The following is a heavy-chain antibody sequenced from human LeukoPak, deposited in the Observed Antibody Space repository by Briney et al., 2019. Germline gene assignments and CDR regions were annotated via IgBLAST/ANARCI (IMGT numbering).Heavy chain of an antibody. D-gene: IGHD5-18*01. J-gene: IGHJ4*02. CDR2: ISGSGGST. V-gene: IGHV3-23*01. CDR1: GFTFSSYS. CDR3: AKPDSRYSYGPFDY. Sequence: PGGSLRLSCAASGFTFSSYSMNWVRQAPGKGLEWVSAISGSGGSTYYADSVKGRFTISRDNSKNTLYLQMNSLRAEDTAVYYCAKPDSRYSYGPFDYWGQGTLVTVSS.